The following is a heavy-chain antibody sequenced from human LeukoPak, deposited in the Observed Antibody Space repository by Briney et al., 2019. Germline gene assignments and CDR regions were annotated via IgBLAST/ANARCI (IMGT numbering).Heavy chain of an antibody. CDR1: GDSITSSSYY. J-gene: IGHJ4*02. D-gene: IGHD6-13*01. Sequence: PSETLSLTCTVSGDSITSSSYYWGWIRQPPGKGLEWIGTIYYSGSTYYNPSLKSRVTISVDTSKNQFSLKLSSVTAADTAVYYCARVVIVAAAGTDLFDYWGQGTLVTVSS. CDR3: ARVVIVAAAGTDLFDY. CDR2: IYYSGST. V-gene: IGHV4-39*07.